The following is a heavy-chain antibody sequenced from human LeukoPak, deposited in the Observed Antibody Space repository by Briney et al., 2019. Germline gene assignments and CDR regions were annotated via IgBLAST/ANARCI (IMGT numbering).Heavy chain of an antibody. D-gene: IGHD5-12*01. CDR1: GGSISSYY. Sequence: SETLSLTCTVSGGSISSYYCSWIRQPPGKGLEWIGYIYYSGSTNYNPSLKSRVTISVDTSKDQFSLKLSSVTAADTAVYYCARGMDIVATDYWGQGTLVTVSS. J-gene: IGHJ4*02. CDR3: ARGMDIVATDY. CDR2: IYYSGST. V-gene: IGHV4-59*01.